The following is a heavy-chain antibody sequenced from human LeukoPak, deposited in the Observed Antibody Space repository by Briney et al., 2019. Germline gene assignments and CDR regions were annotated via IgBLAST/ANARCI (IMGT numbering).Heavy chain of an antibody. J-gene: IGHJ4*02. Sequence: SETLSLTCSVSGGSISSYYWSWIRQPPGKGLEWIGYIYYSGNTNYNPSLKSRVTISVDTSKNQFSLKLSSVTAADTAVYYCATRSTGVAATFDSWGQGALVTDSS. CDR3: ATRSTGVAATFDS. CDR1: GGSISSYY. D-gene: IGHD2-15*01. V-gene: IGHV4-59*01. CDR2: IYYSGNT.